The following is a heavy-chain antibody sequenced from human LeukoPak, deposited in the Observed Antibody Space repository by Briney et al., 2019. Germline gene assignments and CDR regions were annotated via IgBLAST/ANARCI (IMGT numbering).Heavy chain of an antibody. Sequence: SETLSLTCAVYGGSFSGYYWSWIRQPPGTGLEWIGEINHSGSTNYNPSLKSRVTISVDTSKNQFSLKLSSVTAADTAVYYCARDGSGSYYNNWFDPWGQGTLVTVSS. V-gene: IGHV4-34*01. CDR2: INHSGST. D-gene: IGHD3-10*01. J-gene: IGHJ5*02. CDR3: ARDGSGSYYNNWFDP. CDR1: GGSFSGYY.